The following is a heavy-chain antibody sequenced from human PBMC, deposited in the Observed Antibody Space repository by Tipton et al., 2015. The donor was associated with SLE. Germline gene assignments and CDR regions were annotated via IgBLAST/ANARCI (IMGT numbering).Heavy chain of an antibody. Sequence: SLRLSCAASGFTLSDYYMTWIRQAPGKGLEWVSYINDFGSVTYYADSVEGRFTVSRDNAKNSVYLQMNSLRSEDTAVYYCARDRGLRAYHAYGMDVWGQGTTVTVS. CDR3: ARDRGLRAYHAYGMDV. D-gene: IGHD2-2*01. CDR1: GFTLSDYY. V-gene: IGHV3-11*01. CDR2: INDFGSVT. J-gene: IGHJ6*02.